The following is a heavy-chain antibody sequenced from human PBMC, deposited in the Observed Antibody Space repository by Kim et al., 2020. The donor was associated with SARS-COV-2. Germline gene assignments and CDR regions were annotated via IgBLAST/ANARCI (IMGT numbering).Heavy chain of an antibody. Sequence: GGSLRLSCAASGFTFDDYAIHWVRQSPGKGLEWVSLITWGGRNTYYADSVRGRFTISRDNSDNTVYLQMTSLRPEDTAWYFCAKDGGAYPSNLDYWGQGT. V-gene: IGHV3-43D*03. CDR1: GFTFDDYA. CDR2: ITWGGRNT. D-gene: IGHD3-16*01. J-gene: IGHJ4*03. CDR3: AKDGGAYPSNLDY.